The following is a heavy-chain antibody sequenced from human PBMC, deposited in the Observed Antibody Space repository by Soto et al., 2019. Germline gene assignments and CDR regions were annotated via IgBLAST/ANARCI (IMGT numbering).Heavy chain of an antibody. J-gene: IGHJ4*02. D-gene: IGHD6-19*01. V-gene: IGHV1-24*01. CDR3: ATVPPDSSGWYVYFDY. CDR2: FDPEDGET. Sequence: GASVKVSCKVSGYTLAELSMHWVRQAPGKGLEWMGGFDPEDGETIYAQKFQGRVTMTEDTSTDTAYMELSSLRSEDTAVYYCATVPPDSSGWYVYFDYWGQGTLVTVSS. CDR1: GYTLAELS.